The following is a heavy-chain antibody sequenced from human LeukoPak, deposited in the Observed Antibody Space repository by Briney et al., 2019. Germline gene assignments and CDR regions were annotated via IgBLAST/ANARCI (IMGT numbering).Heavy chain of an antibody. CDR2: INHGGSS. D-gene: IGHD4-17*01. J-gene: IGHJ2*01. CDR3: ARRRFYGDKSYWYFDL. Sequence: PSETLSLTCAVYGGSFSGYYWSWIRQPPGKGREWIGEINHGGSSYYNPSLKSRVTISVDTSKNQFSLKLSSVTAADTAVYYCARRRFYGDKSYWYFDLWGRGTLVTVSS. CDR1: GGSFSGYY. V-gene: IGHV4-34*01.